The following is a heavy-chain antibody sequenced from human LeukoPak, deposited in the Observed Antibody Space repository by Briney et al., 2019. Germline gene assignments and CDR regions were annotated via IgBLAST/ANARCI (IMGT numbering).Heavy chain of an antibody. Sequence: GGSLRLSCAASGFTFSSYSMNWVRQAPGKGLEWVSSISSSSSYIYYADSVKGRFTISRDNSKNTLYLQMNSLRAEDTAVYYCARDGDMDTVYFDYWGQGTLVTVSS. J-gene: IGHJ4*02. D-gene: IGHD5-18*01. CDR2: ISSSSSYI. V-gene: IGHV3-21*01. CDR3: ARDGDMDTVYFDY. CDR1: GFTFSSYS.